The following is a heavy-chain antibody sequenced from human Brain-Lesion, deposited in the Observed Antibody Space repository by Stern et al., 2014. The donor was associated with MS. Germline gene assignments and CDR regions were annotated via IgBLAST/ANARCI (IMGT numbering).Heavy chain of an antibody. CDR3: ARDITGSSAYFAY. Sequence: EVHLVESGGDLVQPGRSLRLSCAAFGFTFDDYAVHWVRQAPGKGLEWVAGISWNSGTIGYADSVKGRFTTSRDNAYSSLYLQMNSLRPEDTALYYCARDITGSSAYFAYWGQGTLVTVSS. V-gene: IGHV3-9*01. CDR2: ISWNSGTI. CDR1: GFTFDDYA. D-gene: IGHD1-14*01. J-gene: IGHJ4*02.